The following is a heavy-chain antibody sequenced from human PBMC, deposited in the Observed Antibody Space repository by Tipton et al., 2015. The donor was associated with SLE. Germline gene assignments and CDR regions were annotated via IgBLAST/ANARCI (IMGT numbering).Heavy chain of an antibody. Sequence: TLSLTCTVSGASISTGGFYWSWIRQFPGKGLEWIGYIHYSGSTYYNPSLESRLTMSIDTSKNQFSLKLTSATAADTAVYYCARVRGGSTVDYWGQGTLVTVSS. D-gene: IGHD3-10*01. CDR3: ARVRGGSTVDY. V-gene: IGHV4-31*03. J-gene: IGHJ4*02. CDR1: GASISTGGFY. CDR2: IHYSGST.